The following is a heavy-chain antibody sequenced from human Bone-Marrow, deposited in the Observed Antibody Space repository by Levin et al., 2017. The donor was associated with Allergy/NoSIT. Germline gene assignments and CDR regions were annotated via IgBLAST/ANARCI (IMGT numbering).Heavy chain of an antibody. D-gene: IGHD6-13*01. CDR2: ISSSGSYI. V-gene: IGHV3-21*01. J-gene: IGHJ4*02. CDR3: ARDSLGYSSSWYFFDL. CDR1: GFAFGRHT. Sequence: AGGSLRLSCTASGFAFGRHTMHWVRQAPGKGLEWVASISSSGSYIFYADSLKGRFTISRDNAKNSLYLQMHSLRGDETAVYYCARDSLGYSSSWYFFDLWGQGTLVTVSS.